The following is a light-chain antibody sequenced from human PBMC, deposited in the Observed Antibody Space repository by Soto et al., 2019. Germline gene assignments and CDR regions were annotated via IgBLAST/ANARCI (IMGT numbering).Light chain of an antibody. CDR3: SSYAGSNNLV. V-gene: IGLV2-8*01. Sequence: QSALTQPPSASGSPGQSVTISCTGTSSDVGGYNYVSWYQQHPGKAPKLMIYEVYKRPSGVPDRFTGFKSGNTASLTVSGLQAEDEADYYCSSYAGSNNLVFGGGTKLTVL. CDR1: SSDVGGYNY. J-gene: IGLJ2*01. CDR2: EVY.